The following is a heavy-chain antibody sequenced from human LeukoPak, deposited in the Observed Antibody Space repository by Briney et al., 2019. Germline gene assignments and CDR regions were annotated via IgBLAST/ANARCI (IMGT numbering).Heavy chain of an antibody. CDR2: INPNTIVT. D-gene: IGHD2-21*02. Sequence: ASVKVSCKTSGYTFTDYYIHWVRQARGQGLEWMGWINPNTIVTNYAQKFRGRVTMTRDTAINTVYMYLPSLSSDDTAVYYCVRGDEGIDVTGGPSEFWGQGTLVTVSS. CDR3: VRGDEGIDVTGGPSEF. CDR1: GYTFTDYY. J-gene: IGHJ4*02. V-gene: IGHV1-2*02.